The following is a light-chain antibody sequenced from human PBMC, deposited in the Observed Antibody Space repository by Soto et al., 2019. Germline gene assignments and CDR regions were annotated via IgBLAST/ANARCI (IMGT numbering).Light chain of an antibody. CDR1: QSVLYSSNNKNH. V-gene: IGKV4-1*01. Sequence: SLAVSLGERATINCKSSQSVLYSSNNKNHLGWYQQKPGQPPKLLIYWASTRESGVPDRFSGSGSGTDFTLTISSLQAEDVAVYYCQQYYSTRTFGQGTKVEIK. J-gene: IGKJ1*01. CDR2: WAS. CDR3: QQYYSTRT.